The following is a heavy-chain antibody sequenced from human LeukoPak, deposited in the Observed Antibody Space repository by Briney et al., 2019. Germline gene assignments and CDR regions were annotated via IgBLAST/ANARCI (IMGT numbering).Heavy chain of an antibody. Sequence: GASVKVSCKASGYTFTDYYIHWVRQAPGQGLEWMGRINPYSGDTNYAQKFQGRVTMTRDTSITTAYMEVSRLTSDDTAVYYCARDGSSWYSDYWGQGTLVTVSS. CDR1: GYTFTDYY. J-gene: IGHJ4*02. V-gene: IGHV1-2*06. CDR2: INPYSGDT. D-gene: IGHD6-13*01. CDR3: ARDGSSWYSDY.